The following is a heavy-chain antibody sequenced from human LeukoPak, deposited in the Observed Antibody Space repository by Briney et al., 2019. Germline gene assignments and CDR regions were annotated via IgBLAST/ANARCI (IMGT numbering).Heavy chain of an antibody. J-gene: IGHJ4*02. Sequence: SVKVSCKASGGTFSSYAISWVQQAPGQGLEWMGRIIPIFGTANYAQKFQGRVTITTDESTSTAYMELSSLRSEDTAVYYCASGVFGGDYFDYWGQGTLVTVSS. CDR1: GGTFSSYA. D-gene: IGHD3-3*01. V-gene: IGHV1-69*05. CDR2: IIPIFGTA. CDR3: ASGVFGGDYFDY.